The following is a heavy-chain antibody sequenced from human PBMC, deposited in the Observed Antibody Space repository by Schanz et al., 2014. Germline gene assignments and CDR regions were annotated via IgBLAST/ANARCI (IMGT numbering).Heavy chain of an antibody. CDR2: TSFDGSNQ. D-gene: IGHD3-10*01. CDR1: GFTFSHFA. Sequence: QVQLAESGGGVVQPGGSLRLSCRASGFTFSHFAMHWVRQAPGKGLEWVAVTSFDGSNQYYADSVKGRFVVSRDNSKNTVYLQMDSLTVKDTAVYYCTRRGPGYFNLWGRGTLVTVAS. CDR3: TRRGPGYFNL. J-gene: IGHJ2*01. V-gene: IGHV3-33*05.